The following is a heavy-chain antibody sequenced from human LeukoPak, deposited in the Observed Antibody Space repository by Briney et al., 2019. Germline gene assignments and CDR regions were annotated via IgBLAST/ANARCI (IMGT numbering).Heavy chain of an antibody. J-gene: IGHJ4*02. V-gene: IGHV4-39*07. D-gene: IGHD4-23*01. CDR2: IYYSGST. Sequence: SETLSLTCTVSGGSISSSSYYWGWIRQPPGKGLEWIGSIYYSGSTNYNPSLKSRVTISVDTSKNQFSLKLSSVTAADTAVYYCARVPPRGGPFRWYFDYWGQGTLVTVSS. CDR3: ARVPPRGGPFRWYFDY. CDR1: GGSISSSSYY.